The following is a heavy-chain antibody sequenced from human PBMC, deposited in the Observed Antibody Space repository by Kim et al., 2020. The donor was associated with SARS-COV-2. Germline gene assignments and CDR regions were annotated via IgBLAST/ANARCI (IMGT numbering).Heavy chain of an antibody. Sequence: GASLKISCKGSGYSFTSYWIGWVRQMPGKGLEWMGIIYPGDSDTRYSPSFQGQVTISADKSISTAYLQWSSLKASDTAMYYCARSLFVEGIGGGWFDPWGQGTLVTVSS. CDR2: IYPGDSDT. CDR1: GYSFTSYW. V-gene: IGHV5-51*01. CDR3: ARSLFVEGIGGGWFDP. D-gene: IGHD3-16*01. J-gene: IGHJ5*02.